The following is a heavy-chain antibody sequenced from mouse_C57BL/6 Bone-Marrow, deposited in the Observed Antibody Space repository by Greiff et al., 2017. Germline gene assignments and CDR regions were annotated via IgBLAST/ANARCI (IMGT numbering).Heavy chain of an antibody. CDR1: GFNIKDDY. V-gene: IGHV14-4*01. D-gene: IGHD5-1*01. J-gene: IGHJ2*01. CDR3: TTTLQRVPD. Sequence: EVQLLQSGAELVRPGASVKLSCTASGFNIKDDYMHWVKQRPEQGLEWIGWIDPENGDTEYASKFQGKATITADTSSNTAYLQLSSLTSEDTAVXYCTTTLQRVPDWGQGTTLTVSS. CDR2: IDPENGDT.